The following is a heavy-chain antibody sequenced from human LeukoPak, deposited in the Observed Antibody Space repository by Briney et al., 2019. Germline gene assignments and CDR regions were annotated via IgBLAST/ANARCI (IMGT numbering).Heavy chain of an antibody. J-gene: IGHJ5*02. D-gene: IGHD3-22*01. CDR2: IYHSGST. CDR3: ATRGYDYYDSSGTFDP. Sequence: SGTLSLTCAVSGGSISSSNWWSWVRQPPGKGLEWIGEIYHSGSTNYNPSLKSRVTISVDKSKNQFSLKLSSVTAADTAVYYCATRGYDYYDSSGTFDPWGQGTLVTVSS. V-gene: IGHV4-4*02. CDR1: GGSISSSNW.